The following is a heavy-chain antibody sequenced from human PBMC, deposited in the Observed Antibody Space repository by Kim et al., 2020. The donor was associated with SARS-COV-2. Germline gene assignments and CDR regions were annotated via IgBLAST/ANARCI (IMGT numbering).Heavy chain of an antibody. CDR3: VRDRDEALDT. CDR1: GFTFSHHG. V-gene: IGHV3-48*02. J-gene: IGHJ5*02. Sequence: GGSLRLSCAASGFTFSHHGMHWVRLAPEKGLEWVSYISGNTHTVFYADSVKGRFTISRDNAKNSLYLQLNNLRHEDTALYYCVRDRDEALDTWGQGALVTVSS. CDR2: ISGNTHTV.